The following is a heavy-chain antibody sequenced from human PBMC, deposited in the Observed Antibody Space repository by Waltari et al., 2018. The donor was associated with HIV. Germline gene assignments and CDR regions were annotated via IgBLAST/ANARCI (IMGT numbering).Heavy chain of an antibody. CDR2: IYYSGST. V-gene: IGHV4-59*01. Sequence: QVQLQESGPGLVKPSETLSLTCTVSGGSISSYYWSWTRQPPGKGLEWIGYIYYSGSTNYNPSLKSRVTISVDTSKNQFSLKLSSVTAADTAVYYCARLRFGAVAGTGPFDYWGQGTLVTVSS. D-gene: IGHD6-19*01. CDR1: GGSISSYY. J-gene: IGHJ4*02. CDR3: ARLRFGAVAGTGPFDY.